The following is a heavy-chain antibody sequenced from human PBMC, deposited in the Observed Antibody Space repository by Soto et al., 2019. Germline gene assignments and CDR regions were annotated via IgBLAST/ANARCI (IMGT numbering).Heavy chain of an antibody. Sequence: QVQLVQSGAEVKEPGASVKVSCKASGYTFTNYGITWVRQAPGQGLEWMGWIDTYNGNTHYAQNLQGRVTVIADTSTSTGYMELRSLRSDDTAVYYCARGGRTVAADYWGQGTPVTVSS. D-gene: IGHD2-2*01. CDR1: GYTFTNYG. CDR2: IDTYNGNT. J-gene: IGHJ4*02. CDR3: ARGGRTVAADY. V-gene: IGHV1-18*01.